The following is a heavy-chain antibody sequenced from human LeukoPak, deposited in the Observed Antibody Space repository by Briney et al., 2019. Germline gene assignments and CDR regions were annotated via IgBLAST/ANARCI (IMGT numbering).Heavy chain of an antibody. Sequence: AETLSLTCTVSGDSIISYYWSWIRQPTGKGLEFIGRIFTSGSTNYNPSLKSRVTISVDTSKNQFSLKLSSVTAADTAVYYCARYSGDSGIFDYWGQGTLVTVSS. CDR1: GDSIISYY. J-gene: IGHJ4*02. D-gene: IGHD2-21*01. V-gene: IGHV4-4*07. CDR3: ARYSGDSGIFDY. CDR2: IFTSGST.